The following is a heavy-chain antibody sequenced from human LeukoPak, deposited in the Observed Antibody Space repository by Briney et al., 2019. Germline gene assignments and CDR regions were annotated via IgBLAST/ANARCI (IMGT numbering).Heavy chain of an antibody. CDR3: ARDLNDYPNWFDP. J-gene: IGHJ5*02. CDR1: GGSISSGAYY. V-gene: IGHV4-31*03. D-gene: IGHD4-11*01. CDR2: IYYSGST. Sequence: PSQTLSLTCTVSGGSISSGAYYWSWIRQHPGKGLEWIGYIYYSGSTYYNPSLKSRVTISVDTSKNQFSLKLSSVTAADTAVYHCARDLNDYPNWFDPWGQGTLVTVSS.